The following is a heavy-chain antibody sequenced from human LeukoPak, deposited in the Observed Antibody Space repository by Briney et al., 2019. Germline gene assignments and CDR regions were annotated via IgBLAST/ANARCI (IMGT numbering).Heavy chain of an antibody. V-gene: IGHV3-66*01. CDR1: GFSVSRNY. Sequence: PGGSLRLSCAASGFSVSRNYMTWVRQAPGEGLEWVSLIYSGGSTSYADSVKGRFTISRDNSKNTLYLQMNSLRAEDTAVYYCARSRLRASFDYWGQGTLVTVSS. D-gene: IGHD4-17*01. CDR3: ARSRLRASFDY. J-gene: IGHJ4*02. CDR2: IYSGGST.